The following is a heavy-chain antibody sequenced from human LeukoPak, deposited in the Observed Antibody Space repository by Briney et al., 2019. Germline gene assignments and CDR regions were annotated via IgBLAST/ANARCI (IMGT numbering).Heavy chain of an antibody. Sequence: GASVKVSCKASGYSFTGYYIHWVRQAPGQGLEWMGGINPDSGDTEYSQRFQGRITLTSDTSVTTAYMELSSLRSDDTAIFYCATVASIRRFYFDFWGQGTLVTVSS. CDR2: INPDSGDT. V-gene: IGHV1-2*02. CDR3: ATVASIRRFYFDF. J-gene: IGHJ4*02. D-gene: IGHD3-3*01. CDR1: GYSFTGYY.